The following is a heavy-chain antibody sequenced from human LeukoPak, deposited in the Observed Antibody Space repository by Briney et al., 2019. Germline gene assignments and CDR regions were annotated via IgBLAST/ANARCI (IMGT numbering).Heavy chain of an antibody. J-gene: IGHJ5*02. CDR3: ARGRRDGSGSERFDP. Sequence: SETLSLTCTVSGGSISSYYWSWIRQPAGKGLEWIGRIYTSGSTNYNPSLKSRVTMSVDTSKNQFSLKLSSVTAADTAVYYCARGRRDGSGSERFDPWGQGTLVTVSS. D-gene: IGHD3-10*01. CDR1: GGSISSYY. V-gene: IGHV4-4*07. CDR2: IYTSGST.